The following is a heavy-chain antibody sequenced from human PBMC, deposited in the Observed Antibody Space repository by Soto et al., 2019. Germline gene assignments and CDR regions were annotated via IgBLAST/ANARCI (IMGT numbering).Heavy chain of an antibody. V-gene: IGHV3-23*01. CDR1: GFSFNTYA. Sequence: EVQLLESGGGLVQPGGSLRLSCAASGFSFNTYAMSWVRQARGKGPEWVSTVSASGGSTYSADSVKGRFTMSRENSKNTVHLQMNSLRAEDTAVYYCAKTMGDCSGGSCYGAYSMDVWGQGITVTVSS. J-gene: IGHJ6*02. CDR3: AKTMGDCSGGSCYGAYSMDV. CDR2: VSASGGST. D-gene: IGHD2-15*01.